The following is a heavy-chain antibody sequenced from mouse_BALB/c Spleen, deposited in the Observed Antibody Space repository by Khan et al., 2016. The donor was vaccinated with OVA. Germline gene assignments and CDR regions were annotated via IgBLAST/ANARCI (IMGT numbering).Heavy chain of an antibody. Sequence: VRLQQSGPELVKPGASVKISCKASGYTFTDYNMDWVKQSHGESLEWIGYIFPNNGGTGYNQKFKTKATLTVDNSSSTAYMELRSLTSEDSAVYYCARSGYGSVAYWGQGTLVTVSA. J-gene: IGHJ3*01. CDR2: IFPNNGGT. CDR3: ARSGYGSVAY. D-gene: IGHD1-2*01. CDR1: GYTFTDYN. V-gene: IGHV1S29*02.